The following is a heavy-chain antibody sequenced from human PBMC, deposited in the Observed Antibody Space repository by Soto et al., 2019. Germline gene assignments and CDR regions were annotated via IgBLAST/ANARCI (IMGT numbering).Heavy chain of an antibody. J-gene: IGHJ6*02. CDR1: GFTFSNFW. Sequence: GGSLRLSCPASGFTFSNFWMSWVRQTPGRGLEWVANIKQDGSEKKYVDSVKGRFTISRDNAKYSLYLQMNSLRAEDTAVYYCARTTILLXAAANRGAPYNYYGLDVWGQGTTVTVSS. V-gene: IGHV3-7*03. CDR2: IKQDGSEK. D-gene: IGHD2-2*01. CDR3: ARTTILLXAAANRGAPYNYYGLDV.